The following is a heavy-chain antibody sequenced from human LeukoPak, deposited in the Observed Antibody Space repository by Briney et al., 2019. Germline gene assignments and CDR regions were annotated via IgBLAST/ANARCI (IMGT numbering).Heavy chain of an antibody. Sequence: SDTLSLTCTVSGGSISSSSYYWGWIRQPPGKGLEWIGSIYYSGSTYYNPSLKSRVTISVDTSKNQFSLKLSSVTAADTAVYYCARRVAGGAFDIWGQGTMVTVSS. CDR3: ARRVAGGAFDI. CDR2: IYYSGST. V-gene: IGHV4-39*01. D-gene: IGHD6-19*01. CDR1: GGSISSSSYY. J-gene: IGHJ3*02.